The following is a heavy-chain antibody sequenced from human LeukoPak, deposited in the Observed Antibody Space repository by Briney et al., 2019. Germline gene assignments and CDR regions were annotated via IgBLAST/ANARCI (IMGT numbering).Heavy chain of an antibody. D-gene: IGHD3-10*01. CDR3: ARGDGSGSDY. CDR1: GYTFTSSY. J-gene: IGHJ4*02. CDR2: IIPIFGTA. V-gene: IGHV1-69*13. Sequence: GASVKVSCKASGYTFTSSYIHWVRQAPGQGLEWMGGIIPIFGTANYAQKFQGRVTITADESTSTAYMELSSLRSEDTAVYYCARGDGSGSDYWGQGTLVTVSS.